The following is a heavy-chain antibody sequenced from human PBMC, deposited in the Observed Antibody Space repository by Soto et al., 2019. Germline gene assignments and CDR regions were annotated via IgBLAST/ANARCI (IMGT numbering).Heavy chain of an antibody. D-gene: IGHD2-15*01. J-gene: IGHJ4*02. CDR2: FDPEDGET. CDR1: GYTLTELS. Sequence: ASVKVSCKVSGYTLTELSMHWVLQAPGKGLEWMGGFDPEDGETIYAQKFQGRVTMTEDTSTDTAYMEPSSLRSEDTAVYYCATIGYCSGGSCYDDYWGQGTLVTVSS. V-gene: IGHV1-24*01. CDR3: ATIGYCSGGSCYDDY.